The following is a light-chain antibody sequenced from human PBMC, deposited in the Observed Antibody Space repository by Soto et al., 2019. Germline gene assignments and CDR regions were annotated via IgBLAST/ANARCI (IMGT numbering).Light chain of an antibody. Sequence: QSALTQPASVSGSPGQSITISCTGTSSDVGGYDYVSWYQLHPGKAPKLMVFEVSNRPSGVSYRFSGSKSGNTASLTISGLQAEDEADYFCSSYSISTAYIFGTGTKV. CDR2: EVS. J-gene: IGLJ1*01. CDR3: SSYSISTAYI. V-gene: IGLV2-14*01. CDR1: SSDVGGYDY.